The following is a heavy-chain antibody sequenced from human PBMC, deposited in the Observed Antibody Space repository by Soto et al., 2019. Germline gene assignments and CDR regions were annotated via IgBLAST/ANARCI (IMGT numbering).Heavy chain of an antibody. CDR1: GFTFSDHY. Sequence: EVQLVESGGGLVQPGGSLRLSCAASGFTFSDHYMDWVRQAPGKGLEWVGRTRNKANSYTTEYAASVKGRFTISRDDSKNSLYLQMNSLKTEDTAIYYCARLAYCTSTTCRAFDYWGQGTLVTVSS. CDR3: ARLAYCTSTTCRAFDY. V-gene: IGHV3-72*01. D-gene: IGHD2-2*01. J-gene: IGHJ4*02. CDR2: TRNKANSYTT.